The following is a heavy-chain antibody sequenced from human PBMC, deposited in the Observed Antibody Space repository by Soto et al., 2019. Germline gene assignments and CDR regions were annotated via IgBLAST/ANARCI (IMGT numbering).Heavy chain of an antibody. CDR3: ARSARSWFDP. Sequence: SETLSLTCAVYGGSFSGYSWSWIRQPPGKGLERIGEINHSGSTNYNPSLKSRVTISVDTSKNQFSLKLSSVTAADTAVYYCARSARSWFDPWGQGTLVTVSS. CDR2: INHSGST. V-gene: IGHV4-34*09. CDR1: GGSFSGYS. J-gene: IGHJ5*02.